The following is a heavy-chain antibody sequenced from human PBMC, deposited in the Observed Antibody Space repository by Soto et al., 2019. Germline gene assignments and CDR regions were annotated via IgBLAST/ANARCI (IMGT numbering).Heavy chain of an antibody. D-gene: IGHD3-3*01. CDR1: GYTFTSYA. J-gene: IGHJ6*03. CDR2: INAGNGNT. V-gene: IGHV1-3*01. CDR3: AKSLREYYDFWSGYLPGSYYYMDV. Sequence: GASVKVSCKASGYTFTSYAMHWVRQAPGQRLEWMGWINAGNGNTKYSQKFQGRVTITRDTSASTAYMELSSLRSEDTAVYYCAKSLREYYDFWSGYLPGSYYYMDVWGKGTTVTVSS.